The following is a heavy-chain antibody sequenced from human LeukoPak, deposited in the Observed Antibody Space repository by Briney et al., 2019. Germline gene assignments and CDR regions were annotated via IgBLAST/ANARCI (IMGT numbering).Heavy chain of an antibody. D-gene: IGHD1-26*01. CDR3: AKGSGWEMSYYYYYMDV. CDR2: ISSSGGNT. Sequence: GGSLRLSCAASGFTFRRYGMNWVRQAPGKGLEWVSAISSSGGNTFYGDSVKGRFTISRDNSKNTLYLQMNSLRAEDTAVYYCAKGSGWEMSYYYYYMDVWGKGTTVTISS. J-gene: IGHJ6*03. CDR1: GFTFRRYG. V-gene: IGHV3-23*01.